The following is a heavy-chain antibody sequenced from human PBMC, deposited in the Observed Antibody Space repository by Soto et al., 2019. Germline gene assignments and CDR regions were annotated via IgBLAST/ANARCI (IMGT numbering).Heavy chain of an antibody. Sequence: SGHTMRTEKQSLRPAGTGEGSPLSTAASNENWIRQTPGEALEWLAIIYWDGDRRYRPSLMSRLTIAKDTSKNQVVLTMTNMDPVDTATYYCVHRRCGGDCLQSYSSHSYYGMDIWGQGT. V-gene: IGHV2-5*02. CDR3: VHRRCGGDCLQSYSSHSYYGMDI. J-gene: IGHJ6*02. D-gene: IGHD2-21*02. CDR2: IYWDGDR. CDR1: GSPLSTAASN.